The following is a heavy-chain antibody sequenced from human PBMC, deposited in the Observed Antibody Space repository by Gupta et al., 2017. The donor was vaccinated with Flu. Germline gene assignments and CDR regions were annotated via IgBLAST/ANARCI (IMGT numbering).Heavy chain of an antibody. CDR1: GYTFTGYY. CDR2: INPNSGGT. D-gene: IGHD6-13*01. CDR3: ARGSSSHHYYYYYGMDV. V-gene: IGHV1-2*04. J-gene: IGHJ6*02. Sequence: QVQLVQSGAEVKKPGASVKVSCKASGYTFTGYYMHWVRQAPGQGLEWMGWINPNSGGTNYAQKFQGWVTMTRDTSISTAYMELSRLRSDDTAVYYCARGSSSHHYYYYYGMDVWGQGTTVTVSS.